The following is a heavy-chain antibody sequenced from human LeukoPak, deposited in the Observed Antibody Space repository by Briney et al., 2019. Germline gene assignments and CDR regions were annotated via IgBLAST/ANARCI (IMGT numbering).Heavy chain of an antibody. Sequence: GGSLRLSCAGSGFPFSIHGMNWVRQAPGKGLEWVSGISPGGGPTYYADSVKGRFTISRDDSKNTLYLQMNNLRAEDTAVYYCAKDGAWLRFDDWGQGILVTVSS. CDR1: GFPFSIHG. CDR3: AKDGAWLRFDD. CDR2: ISPGGGPT. J-gene: IGHJ4*02. V-gene: IGHV3-23*01. D-gene: IGHD5-12*01.